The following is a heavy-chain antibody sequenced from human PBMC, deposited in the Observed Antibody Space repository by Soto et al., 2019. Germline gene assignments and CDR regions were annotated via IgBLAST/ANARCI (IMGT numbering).Heavy chain of an antibody. D-gene: IGHD5-18*01. J-gene: IGHJ6*02. V-gene: IGHV4-28*01. Sequence: QVQLQESGPGLVKPSDTLSLTCAVSGYSISSSNWWGWIRQPPGKGLEWIGYIYYSGSTYYNPSLKSRVTMSVDTSENQFSLKLSSVTAVDTAVYYCARIATAMVAYGMDVWGQGTTVTVSS. CDR3: ARIATAMVAYGMDV. CDR1: GYSISSSNW. CDR2: IYYSGST.